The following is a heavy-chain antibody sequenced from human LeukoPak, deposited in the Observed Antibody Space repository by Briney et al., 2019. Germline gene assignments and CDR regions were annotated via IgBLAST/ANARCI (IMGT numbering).Heavy chain of an antibody. V-gene: IGHV1-18*01. CDR3: ASLLNDILTGPNYYYYYGMDV. J-gene: IGHJ6*02. CDR2: ISAYNGNT. CDR1: GYTFTSYG. Sequence: ASVKVSCKASGYTFTSYGISWVRQAPGQGLEGMGWISAYNGNTNYAQKLQGRVTMTTDTSTSTAYMELRSLRSDDTAVYYCASLLNDILTGPNYYYYYGMDVWGQGTTVTVSS. D-gene: IGHD3-9*01.